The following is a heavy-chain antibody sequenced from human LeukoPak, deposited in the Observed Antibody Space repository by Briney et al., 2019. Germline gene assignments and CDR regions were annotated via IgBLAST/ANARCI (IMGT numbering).Heavy chain of an antibody. CDR2: IYYSGST. D-gene: IGHD6-13*01. CDR3: ARDVTGSSWYYNWFDP. V-gene: IGHV4-30-4*01. Sequence: SETLSLTCTVSGGSTSSGDYYWSWIRQPPGKGLEWIGYIYYSGSTYYNPSLKSRVTISVDTSKNQFSLKLSSVTAADTAVYYCARDVTGSSWYYNWFDPWGQGTLVTVSS. CDR1: GGSTSSGDYY. J-gene: IGHJ5*02.